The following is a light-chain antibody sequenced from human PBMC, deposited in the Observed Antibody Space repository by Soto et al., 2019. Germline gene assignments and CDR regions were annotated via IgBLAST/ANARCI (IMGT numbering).Light chain of an antibody. Sequence: DIQMIQSPSSLSASVGDRVTITCQASQEISNYLNWYQQKPGKAPKLLIYDASNLERGVPSRFSGRGSGTDFTCTISSLQTEDFATYYCQQYDHLPRTFGRGTKVESK. J-gene: IGKJ1*01. CDR1: QEISNY. V-gene: IGKV1-33*01. CDR2: DAS. CDR3: QQYDHLPRT.